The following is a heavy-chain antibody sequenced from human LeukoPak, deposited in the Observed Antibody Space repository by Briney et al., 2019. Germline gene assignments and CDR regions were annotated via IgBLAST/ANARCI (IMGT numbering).Heavy chain of an antibody. V-gene: IGHV3-23*01. D-gene: IGHD5-18*01. Sequence: GRSLRLSCAASGFTFSSYAMSCVRQAPGKGLEWVSAITAVGGTTVYADSVKGRFTISRDNSKNTLFLQMNSLRAEDTAVYYCAVRSDTHSFDYWGQGTLVTVSS. CDR3: AVRSDTHSFDY. CDR2: ITAVGGTT. J-gene: IGHJ4*02. CDR1: GFTFSSYA.